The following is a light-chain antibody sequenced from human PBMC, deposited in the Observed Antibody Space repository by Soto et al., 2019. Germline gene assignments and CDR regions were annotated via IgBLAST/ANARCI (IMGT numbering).Light chain of an antibody. CDR1: SSDVGGYHY. J-gene: IGLJ2*01. Sequence: QSALTQPASVSGSPGQSITISCTGTSSDVGGYHYVSWYQHHPGRVPKLMIYDVSNRPSGISNRFSGSKSGNTASLTISGLQAEDEADYYCSSKTSSTTHVVFGGGTKLTVL. V-gene: IGLV2-14*03. CDR2: DVS. CDR3: SSKTSSTTHVV.